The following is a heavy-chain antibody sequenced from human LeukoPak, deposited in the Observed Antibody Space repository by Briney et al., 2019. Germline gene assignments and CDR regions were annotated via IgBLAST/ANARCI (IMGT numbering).Heavy chain of an antibody. V-gene: IGHV1-69*13. J-gene: IGHJ4*02. CDR2: IIPIFGTA. Sequence: ASVKVSCKASGGTFSSYAISWVRQAPGQGLEWMGGIIPIFGTANYAQKFQGRVTITADESTSTAYMELSSLRSEDTAVYYCARTMYYYDQRAGFDYWGQGTLVAVSS. D-gene: IGHD3-22*01. CDR3: ARTMYYYDQRAGFDY. CDR1: GGTFSSYA.